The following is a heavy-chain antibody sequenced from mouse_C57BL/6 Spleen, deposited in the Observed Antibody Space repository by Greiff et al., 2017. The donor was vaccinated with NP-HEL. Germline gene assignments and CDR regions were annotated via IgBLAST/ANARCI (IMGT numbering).Heavy chain of an antibody. CDR3: ARGATTVVGGYFDV. J-gene: IGHJ1*03. Sequence: QVQLQQSGAELVRPGSSVKLSCKASGYTFTSYWMDWVKQRPGQGLEWIGNIYPSDSETHYNQKFKDKATLTVDKSSSTAYMQLSSLTSEDSAVYYCARGATTVVGGYFDVWGTGTTVTVSS. V-gene: IGHV1-61*01. D-gene: IGHD1-1*01. CDR2: IYPSDSET. CDR1: GYTFTSYW.